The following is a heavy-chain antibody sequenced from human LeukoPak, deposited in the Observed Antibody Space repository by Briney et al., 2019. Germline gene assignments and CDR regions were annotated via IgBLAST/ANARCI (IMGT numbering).Heavy chain of an antibody. V-gene: IGHV3-53*01. J-gene: IGHJ4*02. CDR2: IYSGGST. D-gene: IGHD4-17*01. CDR3: ARGRQGYGDYFC. Sequence: GGSLRLSCAASGFTVSNNYMSWVRQAPGKGLEWVSVIYSGGSTGYADSVRGRFTISRDNSENTVYLQMDSVRAEDMAMYYCARGRQGYGDYFCWGQGTRVTVSS. CDR1: GFTVSNNY.